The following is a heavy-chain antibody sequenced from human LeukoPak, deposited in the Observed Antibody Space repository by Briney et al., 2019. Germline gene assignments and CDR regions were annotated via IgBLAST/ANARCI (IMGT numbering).Heavy chain of an antibody. V-gene: IGHV4-4*07. CDR2: IYTSGST. CDR1: GGSISSYY. D-gene: IGHD1-26*01. CDR3: AREKRDGSYYAFDI. J-gene: IGHJ3*02. Sequence: PSETLSLTCTVSGGSISSYYWSWIRQPAGKGLEWIGRIYTSGSTNYNPSLKSRVTMSVDTSKNQFSLKLSSVTAADTAVYYCAREKRDGSYYAFDIWGQGTMVTVSS.